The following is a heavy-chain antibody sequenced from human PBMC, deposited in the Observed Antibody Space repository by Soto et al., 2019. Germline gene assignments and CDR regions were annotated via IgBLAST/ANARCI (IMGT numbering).Heavy chain of an antibody. CDR2: IYHSRST. J-gene: IGHJ4*02. CDR1: GSSISNGGYS. CDR3: ARGPPLGY. Sequence: SETLSLTCALAGSSISNGGYSCSWIRQPPGKGLECIGYIYHSRSTYYNPSLKSRVTISVDRSKNQFSLKLRSVTAGETAVYYCARGPPLGYWGQGPLVTVSS. V-gene: IGHV4-30-2*01.